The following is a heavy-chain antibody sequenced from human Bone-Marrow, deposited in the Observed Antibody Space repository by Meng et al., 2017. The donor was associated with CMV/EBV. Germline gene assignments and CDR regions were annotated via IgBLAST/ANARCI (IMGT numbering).Heavy chain of an antibody. D-gene: IGHD6-13*01. CDR2: IKQDGSEK. CDR1: GFTFSSYA. Sequence: GGSLRLSCAASGFTFSSYAMSWVRQAPGKGLEWVANIKQDGSEKYYVDSVKGRFTISRDNAKNSLYLQMNSLRAEDTAVYYCARDDIAAAGMGYDYYYGMDVWGQGTTVTVSS. J-gene: IGHJ6*01. CDR3: ARDDIAAAGMGYDYYYGMDV. V-gene: IGHV3-7*01.